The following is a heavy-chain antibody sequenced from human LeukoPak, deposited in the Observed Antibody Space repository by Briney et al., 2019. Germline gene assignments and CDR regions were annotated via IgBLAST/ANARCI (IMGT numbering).Heavy chain of an antibody. J-gene: IGHJ5*02. Sequence: TASETLSLTCAVYGGSFSGYYWSWIRQPPGKGLEWIGEINHSGSTNYNPSLKSRVTLSVDTSKKEFSLKLASVTAADTAVYYCSREPRRGGWFDPWGQGVLVTVSS. CDR1: GGSFSGYY. V-gene: IGHV4-34*01. CDR3: SREPRRGGWFDP. CDR2: INHSGST.